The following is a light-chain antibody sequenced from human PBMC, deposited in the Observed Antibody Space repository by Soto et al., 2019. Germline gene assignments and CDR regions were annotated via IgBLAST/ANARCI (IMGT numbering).Light chain of an antibody. CDR1: QGISSA. V-gene: IGKV1-13*02. J-gene: IGKJ1*01. Sequence: AIQLTQSPSSLSASVGDRVTITCRASQGISSALAWYQQKPGKAPKLLIYDASSVESGVPSRFSGSGSGTDFTLTISSLQPEDFASYYFQQFNSYTRTFGQGTKVEIK. CDR3: QQFNSYTRT. CDR2: DAS.